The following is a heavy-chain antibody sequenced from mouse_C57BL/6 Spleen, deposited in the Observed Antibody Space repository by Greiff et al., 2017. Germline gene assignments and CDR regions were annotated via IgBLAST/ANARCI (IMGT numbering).Heavy chain of an antibody. V-gene: IGHV1-54*01. CDR2: INPGSGGT. CDR1: GYAFTNYL. CDR3: AKTGGSGYPFAY. Sequence: VQLQQSGAELVRPGTSVKVSCKASGYAFTNYLIEWVKQRPGQGLEWIGVINPGSGGTNYNEKFKGKATLTADKSSSTAYMQLSSLTSEDSAVYFCAKTGGSGYPFAYWGQGTLVTVSA. D-gene: IGHD3-2*02. J-gene: IGHJ3*01.